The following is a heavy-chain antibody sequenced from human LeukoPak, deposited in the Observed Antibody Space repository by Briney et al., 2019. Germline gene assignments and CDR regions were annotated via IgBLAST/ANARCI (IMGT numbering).Heavy chain of an antibody. CDR1: GFIFSSHE. V-gene: IGHV3-13*01. CDR2: IDTVGDA. D-gene: IGHD1-26*01. Sequence: GGSLRLSCAASGFIFSSHEIHWVRQGTGKGLEWVSAIDTVGDAYYSASVKGRFTISRENAKNSLYLQMNSLRAGDTAVYYCVRASAGVGTKALDIWGQGTMVTVSS. J-gene: IGHJ3*02. CDR3: VRASAGVGTKALDI.